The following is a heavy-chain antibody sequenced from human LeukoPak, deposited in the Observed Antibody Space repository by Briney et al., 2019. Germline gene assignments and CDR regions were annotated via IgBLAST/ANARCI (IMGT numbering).Heavy chain of an antibody. D-gene: IGHD3-3*01. CDR2: INTNTGNP. CDR1: GYTFTSYA. J-gene: IGHJ5*02. CDR3: ARARRITIFGNGPRSENWFDP. Sequence: ASVKVSCKASGYTFTSYAMNWVRQAPGQGLEWMGWINTNTGNPTYAQGFTVRFAFSLDPSVITAYLQISRLKAEDSDVYYCARARRITIFGNGPRSENWFDPWGQGTLVTVSS. V-gene: IGHV7-4-1*02.